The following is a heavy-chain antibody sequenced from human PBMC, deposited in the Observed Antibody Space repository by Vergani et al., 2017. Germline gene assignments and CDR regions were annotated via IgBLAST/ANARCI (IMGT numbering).Heavy chain of an antibody. J-gene: IGHJ3*02. CDR3: ASHIAAAGTGGAFDM. CDR1: GYTFTGYY. V-gene: IGHV1-2*02. Sequence: QVQLVQSGAEVKKPGASVKVSCKASGYTFTGYYMHWVRQAPGQGLEWMGWINPNSVGTNYAQKFQGMVTMTRDTSISTAYMEHSRLRSDDTAVYYCASHIAAAGTGGAFDMWSEGRMVTVSS. D-gene: IGHD6-13*01. CDR2: INPNSVGT.